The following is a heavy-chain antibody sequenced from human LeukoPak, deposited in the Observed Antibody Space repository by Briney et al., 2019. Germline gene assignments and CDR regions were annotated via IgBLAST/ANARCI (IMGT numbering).Heavy chain of an antibody. D-gene: IGHD2-2*02. V-gene: IGHV3-9*03. CDR2: ISWNSDNI. CDR1: GFTFDDYG. CDR3: AKGGCSSIKCYTNY. J-gene: IGHJ4*02. Sequence: GRSLRLSCAASGFTFDDYGMHWVRQAPGKGLEWVSSISWNSDNIDYAGSVKGRFTISRDNAKNSLYLQMNSLRIEDMAFYYCAKGGCSSIKCYTNYWGQGTLVTVSS.